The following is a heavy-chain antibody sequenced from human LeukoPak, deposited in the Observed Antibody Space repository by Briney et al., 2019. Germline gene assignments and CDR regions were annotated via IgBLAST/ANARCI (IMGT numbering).Heavy chain of an antibody. CDR2: IYHSGST. CDR1: GYSISSGYY. CDR3: ARVPLVAAAVDY. V-gene: IGHV4-38-2*02. Sequence: KASETLSLTCTVSGYSISSGYYWGWVRPPPGKGLEWIGSIYHSGSTYYNPSLKSRVTISVDTSKNQFSLKLSSVTAADTAVYYCARVPLVAAAVDYWGQGTLVTVSS. D-gene: IGHD6-13*01. J-gene: IGHJ4*02.